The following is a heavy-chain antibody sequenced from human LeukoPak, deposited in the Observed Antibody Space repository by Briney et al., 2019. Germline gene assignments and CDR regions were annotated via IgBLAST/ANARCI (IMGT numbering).Heavy chain of an antibody. CDR3: ARGGPYSSGWYFWFDP. J-gene: IGHJ5*02. CDR1: GGTFSSYA. CDR2: IIPIFGTA. V-gene: IGHV1-69*05. D-gene: IGHD6-19*01. Sequence: SVTVSCKASGGTFSSYAISWVRQAPGQGLEWMGGIIPIFGTANYAQKFQGRVTITTDESTSTAYMELSSLRSEDTAVYYCARGGPYSSGWYFWFDPWGQGTLVTVCS.